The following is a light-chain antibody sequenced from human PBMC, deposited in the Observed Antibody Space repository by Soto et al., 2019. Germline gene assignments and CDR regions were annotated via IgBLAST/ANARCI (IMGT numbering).Light chain of an antibody. V-gene: IGKV3-11*01. CDR1: QFVSSN. CDR3: QQRCNWPPIT. Sequence: EIVLTQSPCTLSLSPGERATLSCRASQFVSSNLAWYQQRPGQAPRLIIYGASSRATGIPDRFSGSGSGTDFTLTISSLEPEDFAVYYCQQRCNWPPITFGQGTRLEIK. J-gene: IGKJ5*01. CDR2: GAS.